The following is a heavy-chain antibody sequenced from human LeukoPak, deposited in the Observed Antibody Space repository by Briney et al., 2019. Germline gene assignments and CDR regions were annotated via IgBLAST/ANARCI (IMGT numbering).Heavy chain of an antibody. CDR2: IIPIFGTA. D-gene: IGHD1-14*01. CDR3: ARSKVARYSTSYYFDY. J-gene: IGHJ4*02. V-gene: IGHV1-69*13. CDR1: GGTFSSYA. Sequence: SVKVSCKASGGTFSSYAISWVRQAPGQGLEWMGGIIPIFGTANYAQKFQGRVTITADESTSTAYMELSGLRSEDTAVYYCARSKVARYSTSYYFDYWGQGTLVTVSS.